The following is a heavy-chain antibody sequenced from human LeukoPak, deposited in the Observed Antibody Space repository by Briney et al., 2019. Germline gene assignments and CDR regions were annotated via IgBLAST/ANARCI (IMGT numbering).Heavy chain of an antibody. Sequence: GGSLRLSCAASGFTFSSFWMNWVRQAPGKGLEWVANIKQDGSERNYVDSVKGRSTISRDNAKNSLFLQMNSLRAEDTAVYYCAKASAGYSSGWGFDYWGQGTLVTVSS. CDR1: GFTFSSFW. V-gene: IGHV3-7*03. J-gene: IGHJ4*02. CDR3: AKASAGYSSGWGFDY. D-gene: IGHD6-19*01. CDR2: IKQDGSER.